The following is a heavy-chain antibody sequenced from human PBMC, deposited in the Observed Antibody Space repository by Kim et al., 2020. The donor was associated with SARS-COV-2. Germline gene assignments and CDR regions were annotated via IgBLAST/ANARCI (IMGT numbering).Heavy chain of an antibody. CDR3: ATNRDCSGGNCY. CDR2: ITSDGSSK. Sequence: GGSLRLSCAASGFTFSDYWMHWVRQAPGKGLVWVSRITSDGSSKGYADSVKGRFTISRDNAKSTMYLQMNSLRDEDTAVYYCATNRDCSGGNCYWGQGTLVTVSS. J-gene: IGHJ4*02. D-gene: IGHD2-15*01. CDR1: GFTFSDYW. V-gene: IGHV3-74*01.